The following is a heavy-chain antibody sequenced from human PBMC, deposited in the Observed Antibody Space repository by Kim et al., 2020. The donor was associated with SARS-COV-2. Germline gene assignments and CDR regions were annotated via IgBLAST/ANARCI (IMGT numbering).Heavy chain of an antibody. V-gene: IGHV1-69*04. D-gene: IGHD3-22*01. CDR1: GNTFSGYG. CDR2: IIPYLGIT. J-gene: IGHJ4*01. CDR3: AREYIYFDDTGQEYYFDH. Sequence: SVKVSCKTSGNTFSGYGISWVRQAPGRGLEWMGRIIPYLGITNYAQGFQGRVTITADKSTVTAYMEMSSLTSADTAIFFCAREYIYFDDTGQEYYFDHW.